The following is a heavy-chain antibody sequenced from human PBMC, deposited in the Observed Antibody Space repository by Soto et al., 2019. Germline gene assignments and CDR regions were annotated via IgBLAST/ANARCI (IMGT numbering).Heavy chain of an antibody. CDR1: GFTFSSYA. Sequence: PGESLRLSCAASGFTFSSYAMHWVRQAPGKGLEYVSAISSNGGSTYYANSVKGRFTISRDNSKNTLYLQMGSLRAEDMAVYYCARDPGEYSGYEIFYYFDYWGQGTLVTVSS. V-gene: IGHV3-64*01. CDR2: ISSNGGST. CDR3: ARDPGEYSGYEIFYYFDY. D-gene: IGHD5-12*01. J-gene: IGHJ4*02.